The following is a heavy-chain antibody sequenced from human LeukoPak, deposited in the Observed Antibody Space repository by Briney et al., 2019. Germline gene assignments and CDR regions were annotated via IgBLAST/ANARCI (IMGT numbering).Heavy chain of an antibody. J-gene: IGHJ4*02. Sequence: SGGSLRLSCAASGFTFSSYWMHWVRQAPGKGLVWVSRINSAGSSTIYADSVKGRFTTSRDNAKNTLYLQTNSLRAEDTAVYYCARDRGGSGPTTTDYWGQGTLVTVSS. CDR2: INSAGSST. CDR3: ARDRGGSGPTTTDY. D-gene: IGHD6-19*01. CDR1: GFTFSSYW. V-gene: IGHV3-74*01.